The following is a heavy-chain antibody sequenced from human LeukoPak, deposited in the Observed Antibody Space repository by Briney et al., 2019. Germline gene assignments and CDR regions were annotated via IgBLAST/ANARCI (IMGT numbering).Heavy chain of an antibody. J-gene: IGHJ4*02. Sequence: PGGSLRLSCAASGYTFSSYAMSWVRQARGKGLEWVSAISGSGGSTYYADSVKGRLTISRDNSKNTLYLQMNSLRAEDTAVYYCAKGRGSYSVDYWGQGTLVTVSS. CDR2: ISGSGGST. CDR3: AKGRGSYSVDY. D-gene: IGHD2-15*01. CDR1: GYTFSSYA. V-gene: IGHV3-23*01.